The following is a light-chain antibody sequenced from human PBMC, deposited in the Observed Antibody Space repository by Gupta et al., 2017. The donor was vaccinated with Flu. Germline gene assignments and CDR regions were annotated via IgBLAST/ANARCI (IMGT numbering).Light chain of an antibody. J-gene: IGKJ2*02. CDR1: QILLHSNGYND. V-gene: IGKV2-28*01. CDR3: MQARQTPRT. CDR2: LGS. Sequence: VTPVEPASISCRSSQILLHSNGYNDWDWYLQKPGQSPQLLIYLGSNRASGVPDRGSGSGSGTDVTLKISRVEAEDVGVYDCMQARQTPRTFGQGTKLEIK.